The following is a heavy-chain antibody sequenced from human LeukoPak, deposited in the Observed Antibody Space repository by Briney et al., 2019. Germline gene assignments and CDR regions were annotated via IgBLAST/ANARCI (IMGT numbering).Heavy chain of an antibody. CDR2: IYSGGST. J-gene: IGHJ3*02. CDR3: ARVPLGQRAFDI. D-gene: IGHD3-16*01. Sequence: GDSLTLSCAASGFTVSSNYMSWVRQAPGKGLEWVSVIYSGGSTYYADSVKGRFTISRHNSENTLYLQMNSLRAVDTAVYYCARVPLGQRAFDIWGQGTMVTVSS. V-gene: IGHV3-53*04. CDR1: GFTVSSNY.